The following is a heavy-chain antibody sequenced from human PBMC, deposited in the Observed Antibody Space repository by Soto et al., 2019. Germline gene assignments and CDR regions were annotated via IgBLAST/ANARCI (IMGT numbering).Heavy chain of an antibody. CDR2: IIPIFGTA. Sequence: ASVKVSCKASGGTFSSYAISWVRQAPGQGLEWMGGIIPIFGTANYAQKFQGRVTITADESTSTAYMELSSLRSEDTAVYYCARAYLSYGPDQEYYYYYYGMDVWGQGTTVTVSS. CDR1: GGTFSSYA. V-gene: IGHV1-69*13. J-gene: IGHJ6*02. CDR3: ARAYLSYGPDQEYYYYYYGMDV. D-gene: IGHD5-18*01.